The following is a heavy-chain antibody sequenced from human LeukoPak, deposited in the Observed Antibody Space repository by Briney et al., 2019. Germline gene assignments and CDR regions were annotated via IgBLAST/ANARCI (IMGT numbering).Heavy chain of an antibody. V-gene: IGHV4-39*07. D-gene: IGHD3-22*01. CDR1: GGSISSSNYY. CDR2: IYHSGST. J-gene: IGHJ6*03. CDR3: ARAGIDYYDSSGCLYPPSYYYMDV. Sequence: SETLSLTCIVSGGSISSSNYYWGWIRQSPGKGLEWIGSIYHSGSTYYNPSLKSRVTISVDTSKNQFSLKLSSVTAADTAVYYCARAGIDYYDSSGCLYPPSYYYMDVWGKGTTVTVSS.